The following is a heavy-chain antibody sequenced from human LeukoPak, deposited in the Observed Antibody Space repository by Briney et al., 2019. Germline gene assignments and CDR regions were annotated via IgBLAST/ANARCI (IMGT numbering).Heavy chain of an antibody. CDR3: ARESYGSGENWFDP. Sequence: GGSLRLSCAASGFTVSSNYMSWVRQAPGKGLEWVSVIYSGGSTYYADSVKGRFTISRDNSKNTLYLQMNSLRAEDTAVYYCARESYGSGENWFDPWGQGTLVTVSS. J-gene: IGHJ5*02. CDR1: GFTVSSNY. V-gene: IGHV3-66*01. D-gene: IGHD3-10*01. CDR2: IYSGGST.